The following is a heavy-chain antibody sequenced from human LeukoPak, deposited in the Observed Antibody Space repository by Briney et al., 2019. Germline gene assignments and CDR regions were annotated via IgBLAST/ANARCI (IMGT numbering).Heavy chain of an antibody. D-gene: IGHD3-10*01. CDR3: ARNIPITMVRGVSNWFDP. J-gene: IGHJ5*02. CDR2: IYYSGST. Sequence: SETLSLTCTVSGGSISSYYWSWIRQPPGKGLEWIGYIYYSGSTNYNPSLKSRVTISVDTSKNQFSLKLSSVTAADTAVYYCARNIPITMVRGVSNWFDPWGQGTLVTVSS. CDR1: GGSISSYY. V-gene: IGHV4-59*12.